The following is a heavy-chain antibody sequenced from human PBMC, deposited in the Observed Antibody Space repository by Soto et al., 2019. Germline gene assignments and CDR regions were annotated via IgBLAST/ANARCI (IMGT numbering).Heavy chain of an antibody. Sequence: VQVVESGGGLVQPGGSLRLSCAASGFSVSSYYMSWFRQAPGKGLEWVSVIYRGGDIYYADSVQGRFTTSRDISRNSLDLQMNSLRVEDTAVYYCARDRRDGDTIWSQGAVVTVSS. CDR3: ARDRRDGDTI. CDR2: IYRGGDI. D-gene: IGHD3-3*01. J-gene: IGHJ4*02. CDR1: GFSVSSYY. V-gene: IGHV3-66*01.